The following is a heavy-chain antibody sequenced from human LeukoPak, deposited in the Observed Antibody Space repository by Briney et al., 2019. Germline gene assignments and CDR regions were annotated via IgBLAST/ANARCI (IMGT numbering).Heavy chain of an antibody. CDR3: ARDGHYANAFDI. V-gene: IGHV1-2*02. D-gene: IGHD3-16*01. J-gene: IGHJ3*02. Sequence: GASVKVSCKASGYTFTAYFIHWLRQAPGQGLEWMGWINPDSGGTYYAQKFQGRVTMTRDTSTSTVYMDLYSLRSDDTALYYCARDGHYANAFDIWGRGTMVTVSS. CDR1: GYTFTAYF. CDR2: INPDSGGT.